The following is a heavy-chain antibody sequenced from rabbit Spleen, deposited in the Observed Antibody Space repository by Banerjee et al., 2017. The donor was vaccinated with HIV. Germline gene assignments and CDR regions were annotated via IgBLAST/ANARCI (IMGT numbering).Heavy chain of an antibody. CDR1: GFTISRYH. CDR3: ARWDAGVGGFNL. D-gene: IGHD4-2*01. Sequence: QSLVESGGGLVQPEGSLALTCKASGFTISRYHICWVRQAPGKGLEWIACIIAGSSTNTYYASWAKGRFTISKTSSTTVTLQMPSLTAADTATYYCARWDAGVGGFNLWGQGTLVTVS. CDR2: IIAGSSTNT. V-gene: IGHV1S40*01. J-gene: IGHJ4*01.